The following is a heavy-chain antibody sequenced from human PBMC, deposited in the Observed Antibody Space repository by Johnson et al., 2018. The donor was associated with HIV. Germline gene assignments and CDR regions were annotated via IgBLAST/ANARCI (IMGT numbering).Heavy chain of an antibody. J-gene: IGHJ3*02. CDR1: GFTFSNYA. V-gene: IGHV3-30*04. Sequence: QVHLVESGGGVVQPGRSLRLSCAASGFTFSNYAMHWVRQAPGKGLEWLSVISYDGSYKYYADSVKGRFTISRDNSKNTLYLQMNSMKIEDTSVYYCTPGPARIGLIRGIWGQGTMVTVSS. CDR3: TPGPARIGLIRGI. CDR2: ISYDGSYK. D-gene: IGHD2-15*01.